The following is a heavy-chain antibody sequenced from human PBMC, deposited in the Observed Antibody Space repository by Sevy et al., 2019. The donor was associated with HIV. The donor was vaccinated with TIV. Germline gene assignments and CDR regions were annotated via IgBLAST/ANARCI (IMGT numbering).Heavy chain of an antibody. Sequence: GSLRLSCAASGFPCSSYAMSWVRQAPGKGLEWVSVINGGGGGIYYAASVKGRFTISRDNSKNTLFLQMNSLRAEDTAVYYCAKDQGWDLLGYFDYWGQGTLVTVSS. CDR2: INGGGGGI. CDR1: GFPCSSYA. J-gene: IGHJ4*02. D-gene: IGHD1-26*01. CDR3: AKDQGWDLLGYFDY. V-gene: IGHV3-23*01.